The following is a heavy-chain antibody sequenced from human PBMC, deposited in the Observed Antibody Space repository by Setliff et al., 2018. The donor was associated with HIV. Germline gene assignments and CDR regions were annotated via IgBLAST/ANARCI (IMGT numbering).Heavy chain of an antibody. CDR2: VYYSGST. D-gene: IGHD2-8*01. V-gene: IGHV4-38-2*01. Sequence: PSETLSLTCVVSGYSVTSDYYWGWIRQSPGKGLEWIGSVYYSGSTYNNPSLKSRVTISVDTSKNQFSLKLTSVTAADTAVYYCARAPSCADSWCYMYYYYYYGMDVWGLGTTVTVSS. CDR1: GYSVTSDYY. J-gene: IGHJ6*02. CDR3: ARAPSCADSWCYMYYYYYYGMDV.